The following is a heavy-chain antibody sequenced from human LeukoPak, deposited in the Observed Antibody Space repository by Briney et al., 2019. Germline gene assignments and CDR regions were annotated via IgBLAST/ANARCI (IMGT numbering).Heavy chain of an antibody. CDR1: GGTFSSYA. V-gene: IGHV1-69*13. J-gene: IGHJ4*02. CDR2: IIPIFGTA. CDR3: AGARRGYSYGYRLSPFDY. D-gene: IGHD5-18*01. Sequence: GASVKVSCKASGGTFSSYAISWVRQAPGQGLGWMGGIIPIFGTANYAQKFQGRVTITADESTSTAYMELSSLRSEDTAVYYCAGARRGYSYGYRLSPFDYWGQGTLVTVSS.